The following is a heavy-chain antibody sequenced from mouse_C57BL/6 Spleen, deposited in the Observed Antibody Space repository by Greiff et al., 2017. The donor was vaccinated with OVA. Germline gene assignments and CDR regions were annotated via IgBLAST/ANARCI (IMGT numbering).Heavy chain of an antibody. Sequence: QVQLQQPGAELVKPGASVKLSCKASGYTFTSYWMHWVKQRPGQGLEWIGMIHPNSGSTNYNEKFKSKATLTVDKSSSTAYMQLSSLTSEDSAVYYCARCTTVVADAMDYWGQGTSVTVSS. CDR1: GYTFTSYW. J-gene: IGHJ4*01. D-gene: IGHD1-1*01. V-gene: IGHV1-64*01. CDR2: IHPNSGST. CDR3: ARCTTVVADAMDY.